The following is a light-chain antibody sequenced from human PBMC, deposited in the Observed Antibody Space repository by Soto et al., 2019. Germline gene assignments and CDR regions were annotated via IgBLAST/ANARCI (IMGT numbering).Light chain of an antibody. Sequence: EIVLTQSPATLSLSPGERATLSCRASRSVGNNLAWYQKKPGQAPGLLIYAASNRATGIPARFSGSGSGTDFTLTISSLEPEDFAVYYCQQRSNWITFGQGTRLEIK. CDR2: AAS. V-gene: IGKV3-11*01. CDR1: RSVGNN. J-gene: IGKJ5*01. CDR3: QQRSNWIT.